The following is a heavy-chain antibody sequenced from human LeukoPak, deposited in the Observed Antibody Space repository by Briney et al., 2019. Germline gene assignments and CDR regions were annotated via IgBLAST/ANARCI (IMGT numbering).Heavy chain of an antibody. Sequence: PGGSLRLSCAASGFTFSSYEMKWVRQAPGKGLEWVSYISSSGSTIYYADSVKGRFTISRDNAKNSLYLQMNSLRAEDTAVYYCARDLGVVTAFFEYWRQGTLVTVSS. CDR1: GFTFSSYE. CDR2: ISSSGSTI. CDR3: ARDLGVVTAFFEY. V-gene: IGHV3-48*03. J-gene: IGHJ4*02. D-gene: IGHD2-21*02.